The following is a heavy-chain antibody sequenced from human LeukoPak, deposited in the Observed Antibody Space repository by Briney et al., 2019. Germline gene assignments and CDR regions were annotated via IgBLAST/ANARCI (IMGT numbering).Heavy chain of an antibody. V-gene: IGHV1-2*02. CDR1: GYTFTGYY. J-gene: IGHJ5*02. CDR2: INPNSGGT. D-gene: IGHD3-3*01. CDR3: ARDSSYYDFWSGYSNVGNWFDP. Sequence: ASVKVSCKASGYTFTGYYMHWVRQAPGQGLEWMGWINPNSGGTNYAQKFQGRVTMTRDTSISTAYMELSRLRSDGTAVYYCARDSSYYDFWSGYSNVGNWFDPWGQGTLVTVSS.